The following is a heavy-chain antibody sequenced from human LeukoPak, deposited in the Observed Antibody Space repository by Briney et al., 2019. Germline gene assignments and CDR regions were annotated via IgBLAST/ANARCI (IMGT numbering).Heavy chain of an antibody. J-gene: IGHJ6*03. Sequence: GASVKVSCKASGGTFSSYAISWVRRAPGQGLEWMGRIIPILGIANYAQKFQGRVTITADKSTSTAYMELSSLRSDDTAVYYCARVRYCSSTSCLYYYYMDVWGKGTTVTVSS. CDR3: ARVRYCSSTSCLYYYYMDV. V-gene: IGHV1-69*04. CDR2: IIPILGIA. D-gene: IGHD2-2*01. CDR1: GGTFSSYA.